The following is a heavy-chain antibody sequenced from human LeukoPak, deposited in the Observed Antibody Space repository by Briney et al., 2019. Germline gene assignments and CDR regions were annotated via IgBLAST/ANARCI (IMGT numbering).Heavy chain of an antibody. Sequence: PSETLSLTCSVSGRSISGVSWRWIRQTPGGGLEWLGYFAHDEQTSYNPSLRSRITVSADTSKNQISLKLRSVTAADTAIYYCARHGGSGTFPLDNWGQGSLVTVSS. CDR1: GRSISGVS. V-gene: IGHV4-59*08. J-gene: IGHJ4*02. D-gene: IGHD3-10*01. CDR2: FAHDEQT. CDR3: ARHGGSGTFPLDN.